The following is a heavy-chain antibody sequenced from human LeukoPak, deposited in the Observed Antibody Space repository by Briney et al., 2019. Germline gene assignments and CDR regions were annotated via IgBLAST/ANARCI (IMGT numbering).Heavy chain of an antibody. J-gene: IGHJ4*02. CDR3: ARANHFDWFKPTSIYFDY. Sequence: ASVKVSCKASGYTFTGCYMHWVRQAPGQGLEWMGWINPNSGGTNYAQKFQGWVTMTRDTSISTAYMELSRLRSDDTAVYYCARANHFDWFKPTSIYFDYWGQGTLVTVSS. CDR1: GYTFTGCY. CDR2: INPNSGGT. D-gene: IGHD3-9*01. V-gene: IGHV1-2*04.